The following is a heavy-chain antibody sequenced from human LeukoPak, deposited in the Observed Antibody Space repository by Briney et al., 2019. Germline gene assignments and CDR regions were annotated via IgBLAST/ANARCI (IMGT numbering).Heavy chain of an antibody. V-gene: IGHV4-61*02. Sequence: SETLSLTCTVSGGSITNGGYYWSWIRQPAGRGLEWIGRIYTTGNTKYNPSLKSRVTISLDTSKNQFSLKLSSVIAEDTALYYCARLGSGASYYYYMDVWGKGTTVTISS. J-gene: IGHJ6*03. CDR2: IYTTGNT. CDR3: ARLGSGASYYYYMDV. CDR1: GGSITNGGYY. D-gene: IGHD3-10*01.